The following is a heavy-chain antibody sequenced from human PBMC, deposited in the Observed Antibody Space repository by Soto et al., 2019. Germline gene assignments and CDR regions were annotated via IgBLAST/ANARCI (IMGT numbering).Heavy chain of an antibody. V-gene: IGHV4-34*01. CDR1: DGSCSVYY. CDR3: ARDSTRRGACDI. CDR2: INHSGST. D-gene: IGHD4-4*01. Sequence: PSESLSIVCAMYDGSCSVYYWIWMRQSPGEGLEWIGEINHSGSTNYNPSRKSRVTMSVDASKNQFSLKLSSVTAADTAVYYCARDSTRRGACDIWGQGTKVTVSS. J-gene: IGHJ3*02.